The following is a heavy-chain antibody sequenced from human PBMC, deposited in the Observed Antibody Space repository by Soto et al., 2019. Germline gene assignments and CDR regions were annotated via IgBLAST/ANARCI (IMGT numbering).Heavy chain of an antibody. J-gene: IGHJ6*02. Sequence: QVQLVESGGGVVQPGGSLRLSCAASGFTFRNYAMHWVSQAPGKGLECLAVIAYDGSNAFYRDSVKGRFTISRDTSKNPLYLHMNSLRSEDTGVYYCARGDREDILVVVGARPGEYGIDIWGQGTTVTVSS. CDR1: GFTFRNYA. CDR3: ARGDREDILVVVGARPGEYGIDI. V-gene: IGHV3-30-3*01. D-gene: IGHD2-15*01. CDR2: IAYDGSNA.